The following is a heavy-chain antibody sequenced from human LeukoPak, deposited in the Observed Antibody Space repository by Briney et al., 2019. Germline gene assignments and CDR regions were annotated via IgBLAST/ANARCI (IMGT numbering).Heavy chain of an antibody. CDR1: GYTFTGYY. J-gene: IGHJ5*02. CDR2: INPNSGGT. V-gene: IGHV1-2*06. Sequence: GASVKVSCKASGYTFTGYYMHWVRQAPGQGLEWMGRINPNSGGTNYAQKFQGRVTMTRDTSTSTVYMELSSLRSEDTAVYYCASTITGTTVGLDPWGQGTLVTVSS. D-gene: IGHD1-20*01. CDR3: ASTITGTTVGLDP.